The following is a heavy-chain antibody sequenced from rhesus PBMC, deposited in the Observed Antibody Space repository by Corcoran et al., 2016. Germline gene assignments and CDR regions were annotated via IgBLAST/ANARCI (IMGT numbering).Heavy chain of an antibody. Sequence: EVQLVESGGGLVQPGGSLRLSCAASGFTFSSYGMHWVRQAPGKGLEWVSYISNGCGSTYYADSVKGRFTISRDNSKNTLSLQMNSLRAEDTAVYYCAKDQGQHPFSAAGGYWGQGVLVTVSS. CDR1: GFTFSSYG. V-gene: IGHV3S5*01. CDR2: ISNGCGST. J-gene: IGHJ4*01. D-gene: IGHD6-25*01. CDR3: AKDQGQHPFSAAGGY.